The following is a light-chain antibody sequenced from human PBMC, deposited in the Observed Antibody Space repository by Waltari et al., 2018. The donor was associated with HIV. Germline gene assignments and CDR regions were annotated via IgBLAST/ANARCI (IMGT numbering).Light chain of an antibody. V-gene: IGLV3-21*04. CDR2: YDS. CDR1: NIGSKS. CDR3: QVWDSSSDHPV. J-gene: IGLJ1*01. Sequence: SYVLTQPPSVSVAPGKTARITCGGNNIGSKSVHWYQQKPGQAPVLVIYYDSDRPSVIPDRFSGSNSGNTATLTISSVEAGDEADYYCQVWDSSSDHPVFGTGTKVTVL.